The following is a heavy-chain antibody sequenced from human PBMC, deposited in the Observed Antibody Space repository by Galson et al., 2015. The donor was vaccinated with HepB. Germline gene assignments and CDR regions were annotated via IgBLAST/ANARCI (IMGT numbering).Heavy chain of an antibody. D-gene: IGHD3-10*01. CDR1: GFTFNSSW. CDR2: IKQDGSEK. Sequence: SLRLSCAASGFTFNSSWMSWVRQAPGKGLEWVANIKQDGSEKYYVESVKGRFTISRDNAKNSLYLQMNSLRAEDTAVYYCARAGYYYGSGSYYRVDYWVQGTLVTVSS. J-gene: IGHJ4*02. CDR3: ARAGYYYGSGSYYRVDY. V-gene: IGHV3-7*03.